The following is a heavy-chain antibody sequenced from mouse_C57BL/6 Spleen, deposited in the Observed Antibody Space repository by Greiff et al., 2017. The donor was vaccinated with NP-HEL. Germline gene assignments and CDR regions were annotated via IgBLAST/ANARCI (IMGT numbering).Heavy chain of an antibody. CDR2: ISSGGDYI. CDR1: GFTFSSYA. J-gene: IGHJ3*01. CDR3: TRDLASPYYYGSSHFAY. V-gene: IGHV5-9-1*02. Sequence: EVKLVESGEGLVKPGGSLKLSCAASGFTFSSYAMSWVRQTPEKRLEWVAYISSGGDYIYYADTAKGRFTISRDNARNTLYLQMSSLKSEDTAMYYCTRDLASPYYYGSSHFAYWGQGTLVTVSA. D-gene: IGHD1-1*01.